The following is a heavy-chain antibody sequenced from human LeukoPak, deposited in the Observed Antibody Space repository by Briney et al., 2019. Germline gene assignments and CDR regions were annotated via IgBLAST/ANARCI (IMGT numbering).Heavy chain of an antibody. CDR1: GYTFTSYG. D-gene: IGHD5-24*01. Sequence: ASVKVSCKASGYTFTSYGISWVRQAPGQGLEWMGWISAYNGDTNYAQKLQGRVTMTTDTSTSTAYMELRSLRSDDTAVYYCAREENYYYYYYMDVWGKGTTVTVSS. CDR3: AREENYYYYYYMDV. V-gene: IGHV1-18*01. CDR2: ISAYNGDT. J-gene: IGHJ6*03.